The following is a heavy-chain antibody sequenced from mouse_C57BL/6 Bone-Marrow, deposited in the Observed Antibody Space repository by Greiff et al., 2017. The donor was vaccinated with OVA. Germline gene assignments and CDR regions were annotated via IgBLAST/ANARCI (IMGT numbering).Heavy chain of an antibody. J-gene: IGHJ4*01. D-gene: IGHD1-1*01. CDR1: GYTFTSYW. CDR3: AIYGSSPMDY. V-gene: IGHV1-50*01. Sequence: QVQLQQPGAELVKPGASVKLSCKASGYTFTSYWMQWVKQRPGRGLEWIGEIDPSDSYTNYNQKFKGKATLTVDTSSSTAYMQLSSLTSEDSAVYYCAIYGSSPMDYWGQGTSVTVSS. CDR2: IDPSDSYT.